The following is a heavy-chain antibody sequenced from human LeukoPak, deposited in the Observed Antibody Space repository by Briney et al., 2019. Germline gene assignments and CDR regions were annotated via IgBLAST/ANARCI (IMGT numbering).Heavy chain of an antibody. D-gene: IGHD3-22*01. CDR1: GFTFSSYA. Sequence: TGGSLRPSCAASGFTFSSYAIHWVRQAPGKGLEWVAVIAYDGGNKYYADSVKGRFTISRDNSKNTLFLQMNGLRAEDTAVYYCARDSSPWYYYDRSGSNGFDPWGQGTLVTVSS. CDR3: ARDSSPWYYYDRSGSNGFDP. V-gene: IGHV3-30-3*01. J-gene: IGHJ5*02. CDR2: IAYDGGNK.